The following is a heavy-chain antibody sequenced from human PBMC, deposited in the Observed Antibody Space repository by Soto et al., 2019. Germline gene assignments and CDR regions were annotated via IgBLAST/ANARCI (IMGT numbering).Heavy chain of an antibody. D-gene: IGHD2-15*01. CDR3: ASIPGGYCSGGSCFR. J-gene: IGHJ4*02. CDR1: GGPFSVYY. Sequence: QVRLQESAPDLVRLSEPLSLTSPVSGGPFSVYYWSWFRHPPGKGLGWIGYIYDSGGTTYNPSPKSRVTISVDTSKNQFSLKLSSVTAADTAVYYCASIPGGYCSGGSCFRWGQGTLVTVSS. V-gene: IGHV4-59*01. CDR2: IYDSGGT.